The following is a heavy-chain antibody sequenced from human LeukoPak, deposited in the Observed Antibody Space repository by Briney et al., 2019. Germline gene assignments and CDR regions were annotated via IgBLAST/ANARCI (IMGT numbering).Heavy chain of an antibody. Sequence: SETLSLTCAVSGASIRSGGNYWSWVRQPAGKGLQWIGRIYPSGITHYNPSLKSRVSISVDTSKNRFSLNLKSVTAADTAVYFCARDRGSNSGYATGDYFDSWGQGTLVIVSS. CDR1: GASIRSGGNY. V-gene: IGHV4-61*02. CDR3: ARDRGSNSGYATGDYFDS. CDR2: IYPSGIT. D-gene: IGHD5-12*01. J-gene: IGHJ4*02.